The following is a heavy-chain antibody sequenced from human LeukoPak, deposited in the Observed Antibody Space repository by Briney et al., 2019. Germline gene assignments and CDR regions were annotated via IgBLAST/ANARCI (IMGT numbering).Heavy chain of an antibody. J-gene: IGHJ4*02. Sequence: ASVKVSCKASGGTFSSYAISWVRQAPGQGLEWMGGIIPIFGTANYAQKFQGRVTITADESTSTAYMELSSLRSEDTAVYYCARDLGNYDSSGYYDYWGQGTLVTVSS. CDR2: IIPIFGTA. CDR3: ARDLGNYDSSGYYDY. CDR1: GGTFSSYA. D-gene: IGHD3-22*01. V-gene: IGHV1-69*13.